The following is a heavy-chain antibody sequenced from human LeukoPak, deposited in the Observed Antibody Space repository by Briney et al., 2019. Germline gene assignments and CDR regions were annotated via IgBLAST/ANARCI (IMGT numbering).Heavy chain of an antibody. J-gene: IGHJ4*02. D-gene: IGHD2-2*01. V-gene: IGHV1-2*02. CDR3: ARDSTYCSSTSCYYDY. Sequence: ASVKVSCKASGYTFTDYYMHWVRQAPGQGLEWMGWINPNSGDTDYVQKFQGRVTMTRDASISTAYMELSRLRSDDTAVYYCARDSTYCSSTSCYYDYWGQGTLVTVSS. CDR2: INPNSGDT. CDR1: GYTFTDYY.